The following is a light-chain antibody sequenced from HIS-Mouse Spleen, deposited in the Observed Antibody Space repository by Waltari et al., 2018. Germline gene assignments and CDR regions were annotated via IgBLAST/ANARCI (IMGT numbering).Light chain of an antibody. V-gene: IGLV2-11*01. CDR2: DVS. Sequence: QSALTQPRSVSGSPGQSVTIPCTGTSRAVGGYNYFPWYQQPPGKDPKLMIYDVSKRPEGVPDRFSGYKSGNTASLTISGLQAEDEADYYCCSYAGSYTLVFGGGTKLTVL. J-gene: IGLJ2*01. CDR1: SRAVGGYNY. CDR3: CSYAGSYTLV.